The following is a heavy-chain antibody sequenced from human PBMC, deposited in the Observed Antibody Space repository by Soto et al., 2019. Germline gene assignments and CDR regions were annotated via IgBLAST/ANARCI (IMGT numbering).Heavy chain of an antibody. CDR3: AIGRAGMATILDAFDI. CDR2: IIPIFGTA. Sequence: QVQLVQSGAEVKKPGSSVKVSCKASGGTFSSYAISWVRQAPGQGLEWMGGIIPIFGTANYAQKFQGRVTITADESPSTAYMELSSLRSEDTAVYYCAIGRAGMATILDAFDIWGQGTMVTVSS. D-gene: IGHD5-12*01. CDR1: GGTFSSYA. J-gene: IGHJ3*02. V-gene: IGHV1-69*01.